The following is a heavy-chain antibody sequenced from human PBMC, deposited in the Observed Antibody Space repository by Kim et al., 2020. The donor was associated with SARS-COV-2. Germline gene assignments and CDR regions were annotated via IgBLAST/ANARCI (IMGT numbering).Heavy chain of an antibody. V-gene: IGHV3-30*18. CDR1: GFTFSSYG. J-gene: IGHJ2*01. Sequence: GGSLRLSCAASGFTFSSYGMHWVRQAPGKGLEWVAVISYDGSNKYYADSVKGRFTISRDNSKNTLYLQMNSLRAEDTAVYYCAKDPDHGPSSIAARPGWYFDLWGRGTLVTVSS. CDR2: ISYDGSNK. D-gene: IGHD6-6*01. CDR3: AKDPDHGPSSIAARPGWYFDL.